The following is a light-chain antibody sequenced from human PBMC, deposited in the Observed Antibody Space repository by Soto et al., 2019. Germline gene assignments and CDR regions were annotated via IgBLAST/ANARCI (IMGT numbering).Light chain of an antibody. V-gene: IGKV1-9*01. CDR1: QGISSY. J-gene: IGKJ4*01. CDR2: AAS. CDR3: QQLNSYSPGVT. Sequence: IQLTQSPSSLSASVGDRVTITCRASQGISSYLAWYQQKPGKAPKLLIYAASTLQSGVPSRFRGSRSGTDFTLTISSLQPEDFATYYCQQLNSYSPGVTFGGGTKVEIK.